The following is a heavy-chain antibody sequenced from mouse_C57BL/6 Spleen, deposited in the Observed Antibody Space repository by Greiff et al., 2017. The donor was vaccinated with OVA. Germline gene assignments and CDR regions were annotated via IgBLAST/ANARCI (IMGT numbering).Heavy chain of an antibody. J-gene: IGHJ2*01. CDR3: ARDYGSSYYFDY. CDR2: MYPGDGDT. Sequence: QVQLKESGAELVKPGASVKISCKASGYAFSSYWMNWVKQRPGKGLEWIGQMYPGDGDTNYNGKFKGKATLTADKSSSTAYMQLISLTSEDSAVYFCARDYGSSYYFDYWGQGTTLTVSS. CDR1: GYAFSSYW. D-gene: IGHD1-1*01. V-gene: IGHV1-80*01.